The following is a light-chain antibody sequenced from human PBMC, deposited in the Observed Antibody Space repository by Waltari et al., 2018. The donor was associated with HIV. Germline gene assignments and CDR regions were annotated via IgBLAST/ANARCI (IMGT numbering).Light chain of an antibody. CDR2: EVN. CDR3: SLYTGTTNVR. CDR1: SSDVGSYNR. J-gene: IGLJ2*01. V-gene: IGLV2-18*01. Sequence: QSVLTQPPSVSGSPGQSVSISCTGSSSDVGSYNRVSWYQQPPGTAPKLIIYEVNTRPSGVPDRFAGSQSGNTASLTISGLQAEDEADYYCSLYTGTTNVRFGGGTKLTVL.